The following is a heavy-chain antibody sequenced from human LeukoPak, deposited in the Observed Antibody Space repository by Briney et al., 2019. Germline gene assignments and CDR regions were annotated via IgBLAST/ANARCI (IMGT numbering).Heavy chain of an antibody. CDR3: ARRLFYYHYMDV. V-gene: IGHV4-59*01. J-gene: IGHJ6*03. Sequence: SQTLSLTCNVSSGSISSSYWSWIRQPPGKGLEWIGYIYYSGSTNYNPSLESRVTISVDTLKNQFSLRLSSVTAADTAVYYCARRLFYYHYMDVWGKGTTVTVSS. D-gene: IGHD3-22*01. CDR2: IYYSGST. CDR1: SGSISSSY.